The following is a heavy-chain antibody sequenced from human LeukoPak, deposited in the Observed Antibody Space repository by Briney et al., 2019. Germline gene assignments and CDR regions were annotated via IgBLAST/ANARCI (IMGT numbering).Heavy chain of an antibody. CDR2: INPDGSYT. V-gene: IGHV3-74*01. CDR1: GFTLSTYW. Sequence: TGGSLRLSCAASGFTLSTYWVHWVRQAPGKGLVWVSRINPDGSYTTYADSVKGRFTISRDNAKDTLYLQMNSLRAEDTAVYYCARAAPMAQQLVGVYYYMDVWGKGTTVTVSS. J-gene: IGHJ6*03. CDR3: ARAAPMAQQLVGVYYYMDV. D-gene: IGHD6-13*01.